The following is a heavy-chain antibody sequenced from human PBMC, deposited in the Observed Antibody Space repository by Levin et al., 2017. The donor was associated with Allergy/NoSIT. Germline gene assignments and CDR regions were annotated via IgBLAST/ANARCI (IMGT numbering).Heavy chain of an antibody. V-gene: IGHV4-4*07. Sequence: SETLSLTCTVSGDSINGYYWSWIRQPAGKGLEWIGHIYTSGSTNYNPSLQSRVTMSVDTSKNQFSLKLSSVTAADTAVYYCARDGRYCTSSSCCGWFDPWGQGTLVTVSS. D-gene: IGHD2-2*01. CDR1: GDSINGYY. CDR2: IYTSGST. J-gene: IGHJ5*02. CDR3: ARDGRYCTSSSCCGWFDP.